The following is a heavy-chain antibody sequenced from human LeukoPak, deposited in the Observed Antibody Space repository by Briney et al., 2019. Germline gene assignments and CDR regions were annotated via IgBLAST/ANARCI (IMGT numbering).Heavy chain of an antibody. CDR3: AKEGLVGP. CDR2: ISQDGSQK. V-gene: IGHV3-7*03. D-gene: IGHD3-9*01. Sequence: GGSLRLSCAASGFSFSKYWMNWVRQAPGKGLEWVATISQDGSQKYLADFVKGRFTISRDNSKNTLYLQMNSLRAEDTAVYYCAKEGLVGPWGQGTLVTVSS. J-gene: IGHJ5*02. CDR1: GFSFSKYW.